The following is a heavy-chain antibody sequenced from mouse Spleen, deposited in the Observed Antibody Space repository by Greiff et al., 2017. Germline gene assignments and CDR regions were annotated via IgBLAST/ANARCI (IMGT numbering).Heavy chain of an antibody. J-gene: IGHJ3*01. CDR3: ARGIRDYYGSSPFAY. CDR2: INPNNGGT. Sequence: VQLQQSGPELVKPGASVKISCKASGYTFTDYYMNWVKQSHGKSLEWIGDINPNNGGTSYNQKFKGKATLTVDKSSSTAYMELRSLTSEDSAVYYCARGIRDYYGSSPFAYWGQGTLVTVSA. V-gene: IGHV1-26*01. CDR1: GYTFTDYY. D-gene: IGHD1-1*01.